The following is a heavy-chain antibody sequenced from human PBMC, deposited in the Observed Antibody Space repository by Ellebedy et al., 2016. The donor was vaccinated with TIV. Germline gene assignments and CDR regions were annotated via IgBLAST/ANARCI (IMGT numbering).Heavy chain of an antibody. J-gene: IGHJ5*02. Sequence: GESLKISCAASGFTLSDYSMNWIRQAPGKGLEWVSSITSDSSYIFYADSVKGRFTISRDNAKNSVNLQMNSLRGEDTALYYCARGVGGTSLNWFDPWGQGTLVTVSS. V-gene: IGHV3-21*01. CDR1: GFTLSDYS. CDR2: ITSDSSYI. CDR3: ARGVGGTSLNWFDP. D-gene: IGHD3-16*01.